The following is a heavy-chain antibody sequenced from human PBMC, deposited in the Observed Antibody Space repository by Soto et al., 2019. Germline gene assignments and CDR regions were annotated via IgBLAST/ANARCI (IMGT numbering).Heavy chain of an antibody. Sequence: QVQLVESGGGVVQPGRSLRLSCAASGFTFSSYAMHWVRQAPGKGLEWVAVISYDGSNKYYADSVKGRFTISRDNSKNTLYLQMNSLRAEDTAVDYCARGSIAAAGLDPWGQGTLVTVSS. CDR2: ISYDGSNK. J-gene: IGHJ5*02. V-gene: IGHV3-30-3*01. CDR3: ARGSIAAAGLDP. CDR1: GFTFSSYA. D-gene: IGHD6-13*01.